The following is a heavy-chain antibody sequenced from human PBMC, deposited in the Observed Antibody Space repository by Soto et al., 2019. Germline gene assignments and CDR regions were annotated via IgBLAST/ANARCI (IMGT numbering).Heavy chain of an antibody. V-gene: IGHV3-7*01. CDR2: IKQDGSEK. CDR1: GFTFSSYW. D-gene: IGHD3-3*01. J-gene: IGHJ6*02. Sequence: VGSLRLSCAASGFTFSSYWMSWVRQAPGKGLEWVANIKQDGSEKYYVDSVKGRFTISRDNAKNSLYLQMNSLRAEDTAVYYCARDESKWSSGVVNYYGMDVWGQGTTVTVSS. CDR3: ARDESKWSSGVVNYYGMDV.